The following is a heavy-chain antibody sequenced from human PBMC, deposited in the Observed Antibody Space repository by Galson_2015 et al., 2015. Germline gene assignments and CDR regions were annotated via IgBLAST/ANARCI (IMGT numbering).Heavy chain of an antibody. V-gene: IGHV1-3*01. CDR2: INAGNGNT. CDR1: GYTFTSYA. CDR3: ARSDIVVVVAASKLSQRMSAFDI. Sequence: SVKVSCKASGYTFTSYAMHWVRQAPGQRLEWMGWINAGNGNTKYSQKFQGRVTITRGTSASTAYMELSSLRSEDTAVYYCARSDIVVVVAASKLSQRMSAFDIWGQGTMVTVSS. D-gene: IGHD2-15*01. J-gene: IGHJ3*02.